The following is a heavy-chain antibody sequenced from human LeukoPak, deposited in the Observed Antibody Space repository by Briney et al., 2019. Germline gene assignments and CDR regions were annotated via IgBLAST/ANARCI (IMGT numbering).Heavy chain of an antibody. D-gene: IGHD6-6*01. CDR2: IYYSGST. CDR3: ARERGVGSSSLFIDY. Sequence: PSETLSLTCNVSIGTIDNHYWTWIRQPPGKGLEWIGYIYYSGSTNYNPSLKSRVTISVDTSKNQFSLKLSSVTAADTAVYYCARERGVGSSSLFIDYWGQGTLVTVSS. CDR1: IGTIDNHY. J-gene: IGHJ4*02. V-gene: IGHV4-59*11.